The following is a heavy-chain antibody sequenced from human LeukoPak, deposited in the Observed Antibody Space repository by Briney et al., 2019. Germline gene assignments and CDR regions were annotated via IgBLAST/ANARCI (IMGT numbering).Heavy chain of an antibody. CDR2: INAGNGNT. V-gene: IGHV1-3*01. CDR3: ARDTPIAAAEGNAFDI. Sequence: ASVKVSCKASGYTFTSYAMHWVRQAPGQRLEWMGWINAGNGNTKYSQKFQGRVTITRDTSASTAYMELSSLRSGDTAVCYCARDTPIAAAEGNAFDIWGQGTMVTVSS. D-gene: IGHD6-13*01. J-gene: IGHJ3*02. CDR1: GYTFTSYA.